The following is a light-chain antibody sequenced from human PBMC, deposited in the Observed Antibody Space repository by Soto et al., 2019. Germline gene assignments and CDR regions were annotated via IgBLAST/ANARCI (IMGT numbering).Light chain of an antibody. CDR1: QSITTY. CDR3: QQTYMIPQT. Sequence: DVQMTQSPSSLSASVGDRVTFTCRASQSITTYLNWYQHTAGKSPKLLIYETSTLHSGVSSRSSGGGSGTEFTLTISSVQPEDFATYYCQQTYMIPQTFGQGTKLEI. J-gene: IGKJ2*01. CDR2: ETS. V-gene: IGKV1-39*01.